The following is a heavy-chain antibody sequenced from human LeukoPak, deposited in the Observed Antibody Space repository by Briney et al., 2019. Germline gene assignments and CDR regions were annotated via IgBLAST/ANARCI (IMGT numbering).Heavy chain of an antibody. D-gene: IGHD3-3*01. CDR1: GFTFDDYA. CDR3: AKDHYDYPIGFDY. Sequence: PGRSLRLSCAASGFTFDDYAMHWVRQAPGKGLEWVSGISWNSGSIGYADSVKGRFTISRDNAKNSLYLQMNSLRAEDTALYYCAKDHYDYPIGFDYWGQGTLVTVSS. J-gene: IGHJ4*02. V-gene: IGHV3-9*01. CDR2: ISWNSGSI.